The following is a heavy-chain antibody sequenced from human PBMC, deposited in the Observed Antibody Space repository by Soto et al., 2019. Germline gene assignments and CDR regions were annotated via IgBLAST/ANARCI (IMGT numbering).Heavy chain of an antibody. D-gene: IGHD2-2*01. Sequence: TSVKVSCQACGDSFTNHNMHCSRQAPGQGLEWMGKINPSGGTTLYAQKFQGRVTMTRDTSPTTVYMELSSLTSADTAIYHCASDSPAIHTGLGYWGQGTLVTVSS. J-gene: IGHJ4*02. V-gene: IGHV1-46*01. CDR2: INPSGGTT. CDR3: ASDSPAIHTGLGY. CDR1: GDSFTNHN.